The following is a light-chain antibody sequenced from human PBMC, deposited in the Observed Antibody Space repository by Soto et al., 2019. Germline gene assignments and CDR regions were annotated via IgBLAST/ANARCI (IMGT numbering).Light chain of an antibody. Sequence: QSALTQPRSVSGSPGQSVTISCTGTSSDVDFYNFVSWYQQHPGKAPKLMIYDVTKLSSGVPDRFSGSKSGNTASLTISGLQTEDEADYYCYSSAGSFYVFGSGTKVTVL. J-gene: IGLJ1*01. V-gene: IGLV2-11*01. CDR1: SSDVDFYNF. CDR3: YSSAGSFYV. CDR2: DVT.